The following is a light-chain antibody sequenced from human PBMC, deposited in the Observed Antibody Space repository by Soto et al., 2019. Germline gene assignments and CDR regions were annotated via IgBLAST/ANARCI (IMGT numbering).Light chain of an antibody. CDR3: QQYDYLVT. CDR2: GAS. CDR1: QTVSSTY. Sequence: IVLTQSPGTLSLSPGETATLSCRASQTVSSTYLAWYQHKPGRAPRPLIDGASSRAAGIPDRFSGSGSGTDFTLTISRLEPEDLAVYYCQQYDYLVTFGQGTKV. V-gene: IGKV3-20*01. J-gene: IGKJ1*01.